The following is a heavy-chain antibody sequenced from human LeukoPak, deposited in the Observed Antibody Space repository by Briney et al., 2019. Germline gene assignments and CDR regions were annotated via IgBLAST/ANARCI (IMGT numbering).Heavy chain of an antibody. D-gene: IGHD2-2*01. CDR2: ISGDGGST. CDR3: ARADCSSSSCYELDY. Sequence: GGSLRLSCAASGFTFSSHAMNWVRQAPGKGLEWLSAISGDGGSTHYADSVKGRFTISRDNSKNTLFLQMNNLRAEDTAVYYCARADCSSSSCYELDYWGQGTLVTVSS. CDR1: GFTFSSHA. J-gene: IGHJ4*02. V-gene: IGHV3-23*01.